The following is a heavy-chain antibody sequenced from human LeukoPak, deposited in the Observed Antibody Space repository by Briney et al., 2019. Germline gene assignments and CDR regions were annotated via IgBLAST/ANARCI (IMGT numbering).Heavy chain of an antibody. CDR2: ISTSSGTI. V-gene: IGHV3-48*02. CDR3: ARRYSAYNFDY. D-gene: IGHD5-12*01. CDR1: GFTFRTNS. J-gene: IGHJ4*02. Sequence: HAGGSLRLSCAASGFTFRTNSMNWVRQAPGKGLEWISYISTSSGTIYYADSVKGRFTISRDNAKNSLYLQMNSLRDLDTAVYYCARRYSAYNFDYWGQGTLSPSPQ.